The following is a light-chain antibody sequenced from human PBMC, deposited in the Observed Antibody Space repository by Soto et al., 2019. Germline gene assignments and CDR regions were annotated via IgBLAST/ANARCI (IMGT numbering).Light chain of an antibody. Sequence: DIQMTQSPSTLPASVEDTVTITCRASQTISNRLAWYQQKPGKAPKLLVYDASSLVGGAPSRFSGSGSGTEFTLTISSLQPDDFATYYCQQYDSYSWTFGQGTKVDI. CDR2: DAS. J-gene: IGKJ1*01. V-gene: IGKV1-5*01. CDR1: QTISNR. CDR3: QQYDSYSWT.